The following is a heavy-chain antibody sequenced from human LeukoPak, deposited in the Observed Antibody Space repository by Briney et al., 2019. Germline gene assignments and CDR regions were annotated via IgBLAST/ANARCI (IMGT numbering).Heavy chain of an antibody. CDR2: ISSSRSTI. D-gene: IGHD3-10*01. Sequence: PGGSLRLSCAASGFTFSSYSMNWVRQAPGKGLEWVSYISSSRSTIYYADSVKGRFTTSRDNAKNSLYLQMNSLRAEDTAVYYCARAGANYYGSGSYYNDAFDIWGQGTMVTVSS. V-gene: IGHV3-48*01. CDR1: GFTFSSYS. CDR3: ARAGANYYGSGSYYNDAFDI. J-gene: IGHJ3*02.